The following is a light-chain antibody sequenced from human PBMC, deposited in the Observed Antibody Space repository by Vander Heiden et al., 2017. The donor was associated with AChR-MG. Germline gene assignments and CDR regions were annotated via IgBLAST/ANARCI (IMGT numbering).Light chain of an antibody. J-gene: IGLJ1*01. V-gene: IGLV3-21*02. CDR2: DDS. Sequence: SYVLTQPPSVSVAPGQTARITCGANKIGSKSVHWDQQTPGQAPILVVYDDSDRPSGIPKRFSGSNSGNTATLTISRVEAGDEADYYCQVWDTSSDHPFGTGTKVTVL. CDR1: KIGSKS. CDR3: QVWDTSSDHP.